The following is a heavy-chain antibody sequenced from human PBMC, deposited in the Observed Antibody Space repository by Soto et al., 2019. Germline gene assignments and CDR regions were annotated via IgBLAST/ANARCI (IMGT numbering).Heavy chain of an antibody. D-gene: IGHD6-6*01. CDR2: IIPIFGTA. Sequence: ASVKVSCKASGRTLSSYAISWVRQAPGQGLEWMGGIIPIFGTANYAQKFQGRVTITADESTSTAYMELSSLRSEDTAVYYCATYSSSTAFDYWGQGTLVTVSS. CDR3: ATYSSSTAFDY. J-gene: IGHJ4*02. V-gene: IGHV1-69*13. CDR1: GRTLSSYA.